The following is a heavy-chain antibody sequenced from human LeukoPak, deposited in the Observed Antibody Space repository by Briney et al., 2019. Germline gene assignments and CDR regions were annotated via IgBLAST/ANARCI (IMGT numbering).Heavy chain of an antibody. V-gene: IGHV1-24*01. CDR1: GYTLTELS. CDR3: ARGLYYYDSSGYSDY. J-gene: IGHJ4*02. CDR2: FDPEDGET. D-gene: IGHD3-22*01. Sequence: ASVNVSCKVSGYTLTELSMHWVRQAPGKGLEWMGGFDPEDGETIYAQKFQGRVTMTRDTSTSTVYMELSSLRSEDTAVYYCARGLYYYDSSGYSDYWGQGTLVTVSS.